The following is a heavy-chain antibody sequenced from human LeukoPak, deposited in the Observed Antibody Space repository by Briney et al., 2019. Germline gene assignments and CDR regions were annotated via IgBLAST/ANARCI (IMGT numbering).Heavy chain of an antibody. CDR1: GGSISSYY. V-gene: IGHV4-59*01. Sequence: SETLSLTCTVSGGSISSYYWSWIRQPPGKGLEWIGYIYYSGSTNYNPSLKSRVTISVDTSKNQFSLKLSSVTAADTAVYYCARGRTVVTRRSAEASYFDYWGQGTLVTVSS. J-gene: IGHJ4*02. D-gene: IGHD4-23*01. CDR2: IYYSGST. CDR3: ARGRTVVTRRSAEASYFDY.